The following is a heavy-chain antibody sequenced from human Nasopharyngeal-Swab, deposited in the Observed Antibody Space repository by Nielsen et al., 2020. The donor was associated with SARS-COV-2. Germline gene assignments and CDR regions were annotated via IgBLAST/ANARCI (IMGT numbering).Heavy chain of an antibody. CDR3: ARDGKIIAARPYYYYYMDV. V-gene: IGHV1-46*01. CDR1: GYTFTSYY. J-gene: IGHJ6*03. CDR2: INPSGGST. D-gene: IGHD6-6*01. Sequence: ASVKVPCKASGYTFTSYYMHWVRQAPGQGLEWMGIINPSGGSTSYAQKFQGRVTMTRDTSTSTVYMELSSLRSEDTAVYYCARDGKIIAARPYYYYYMDVWGKGTTVTVSS.